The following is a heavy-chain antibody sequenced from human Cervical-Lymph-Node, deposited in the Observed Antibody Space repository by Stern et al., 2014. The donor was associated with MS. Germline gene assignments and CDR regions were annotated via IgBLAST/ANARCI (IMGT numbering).Heavy chain of an antibody. CDR2: ITADNVTP. CDR1: GYTFTSYG. J-gene: IGHJ3*02. D-gene: IGHD2-15*01. Sequence: VKLVESGAEVKKPGASVKGSCKASGYTFTSYGISWVRQAPGQGLEWMGCITADNVTPNYAQKLQGRSTMTTDTSTSTAYMDLRSLRSDDTAVYYCARGLLGSENAFDIWGQGTMVTVSS. CDR3: ARGLLGSENAFDI. V-gene: IGHV1-18*01.